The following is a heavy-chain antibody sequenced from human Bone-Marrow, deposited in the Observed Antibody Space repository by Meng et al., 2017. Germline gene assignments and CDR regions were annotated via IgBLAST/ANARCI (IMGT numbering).Heavy chain of an antibody. Sequence: LRLSCTVSGGSISSGSYYWSWIRQPAGKGLEWIGRIYTSGSTNYNPSLKSRVTISVDTSKNQFSLKLSSVTAADTAVYYCARGSPPSYYYGSGKHDFDYWGQGTLVTGAS. CDR1: GGSISSGSYY. CDR2: IYTSGST. J-gene: IGHJ4*02. CDR3: ARGSPPSYYYGSGKHDFDY. V-gene: IGHV4-61*02. D-gene: IGHD3-10*01.